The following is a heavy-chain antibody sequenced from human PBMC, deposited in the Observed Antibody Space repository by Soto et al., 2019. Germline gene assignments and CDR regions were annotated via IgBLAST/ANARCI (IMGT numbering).Heavy chain of an antibody. V-gene: IGHV1-69*06. CDR2: IIPIFGTA. J-gene: IGHJ4*02. CDR1: GGTFSSYA. Sequence: VASVKVSCKASGGTFSSYAISWVRQAPGQGLEWMGGIIPIFGTANYAQKFQGRVTITADKSTSTAYMELSSLRSEDTAVYYCARGERERWLNYWGQGTLVTVSS. CDR3: ARGERERWLNY. D-gene: IGHD5-12*01.